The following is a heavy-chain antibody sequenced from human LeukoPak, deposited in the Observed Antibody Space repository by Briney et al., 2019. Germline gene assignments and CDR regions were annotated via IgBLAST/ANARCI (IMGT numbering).Heavy chain of an antibody. CDR3: ASRRYYYGSGTFDY. CDR2: IIPIFGTA. J-gene: IGHJ4*02. V-gene: IGHV1-69*13. CDR1: GGTFSSYA. Sequence: GASVTVFCTASGGTFSSYAISWVRQAPGQGLEWMGGIIPIFGTANYAQKFQGRVTITADESTSTAYMELSSLRSEDTAVYYCASRRYYYGSGTFDYWGQGTLVTVSS. D-gene: IGHD3-10*01.